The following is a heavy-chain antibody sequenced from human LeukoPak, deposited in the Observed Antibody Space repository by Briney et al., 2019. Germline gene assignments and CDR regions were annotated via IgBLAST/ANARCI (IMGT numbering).Heavy chain of an antibody. Sequence: GGSLRLSCAASGFTFTMFSMNWLRQGPGKGLEWIAFIRGRSDTTYYADSVQGRFTISRDNSKNPLYLQMNSLRAEDTAVYYCAKVRDSSGWYTYFDYWGQGTLVTVSS. CDR1: GFTFTMFS. CDR3: AKVRDSSGWYTYFDY. CDR2: IRGRSDTT. V-gene: IGHV3-48*01. J-gene: IGHJ4*02. D-gene: IGHD6-19*01.